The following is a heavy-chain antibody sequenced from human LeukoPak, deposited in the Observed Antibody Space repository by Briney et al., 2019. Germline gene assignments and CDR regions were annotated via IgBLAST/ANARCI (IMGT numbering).Heavy chain of an antibody. Sequence: SETLSLTCTVSGGSISSYYWSWIRQPAGKGLEWIGRIYTSGSTNYNPSLKSRVTMSVDTSKNQFSLKLSSVTAADTAVYYCARVYYDSSGYYRQYYFDYWGQGTLVTVSS. CDR3: ARVYYDSSGYYRQYYFDY. J-gene: IGHJ4*02. V-gene: IGHV4-4*07. CDR2: IYTSGST. D-gene: IGHD3-22*01. CDR1: GGSISSYY.